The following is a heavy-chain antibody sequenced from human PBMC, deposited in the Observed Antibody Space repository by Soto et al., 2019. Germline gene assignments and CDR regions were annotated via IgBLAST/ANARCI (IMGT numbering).Heavy chain of an antibody. V-gene: IGHV3-33*01. J-gene: IGHJ6*02. CDR1: GFTFSSYG. CDR2: IWYDGSNK. D-gene: IGHD3-10*01. CDR3: ARDRAPSYYYGPGSFGGGRNYYYYYYGMDV. Sequence: PGGSLRLSCAASGFTFSSYGMHWVRQAPGKGLEWVAVIWYDGSNKYYADSVKGRFTISRDNSKNTLYLQMDSLRAEDTAVYYCARDRAPSYYYGPGSFGGGRNYYYYYYGMDVWGQGTTVTVSS.